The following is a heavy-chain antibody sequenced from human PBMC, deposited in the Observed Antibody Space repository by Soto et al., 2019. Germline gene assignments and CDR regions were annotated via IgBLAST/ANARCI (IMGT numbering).Heavy chain of an antibody. CDR1: GYTFTTYA. CDR2: INAGNGNT. CDR3: ARDRLSYYGMDV. V-gene: IGHV1-3*01. Sequence: GASVKVSCKASGYTFTTYAMHWVRQAPGQRLEWMGWINAGNGNTKYSQKFQGRVTITRDTSASTAYMELSSLRSEDTAVYYCARDRLSYYGMDVWGQGTTVTVSS. D-gene: IGHD2-15*01. J-gene: IGHJ6*02.